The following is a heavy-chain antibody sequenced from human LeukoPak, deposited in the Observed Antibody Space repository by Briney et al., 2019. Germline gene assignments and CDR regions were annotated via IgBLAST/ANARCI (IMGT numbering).Heavy chain of an antibody. D-gene: IGHD3-9*01. J-gene: IGHJ4*02. CDR1: GSSFTSYW. CDR3: ARIGPHYDILTGYYAYFDY. Sequence: GESLKISCKGSGSSFTSYWIGWVRQMPGKGLEWMGIIYSGDSDTRYSPSFQGQVTISADKSISTAYLQWSSLKASDTAMYYCARIGPHYDILTGYYAYFDYWGQGTLVTVSS. CDR2: IYSGDSDT. V-gene: IGHV5-51*01.